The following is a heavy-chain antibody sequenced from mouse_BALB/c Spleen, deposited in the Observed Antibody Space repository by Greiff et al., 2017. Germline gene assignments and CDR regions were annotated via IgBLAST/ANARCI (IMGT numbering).Heavy chain of an antibody. CDR3: AGGLNDGPLYAMDY. Sequence: VQLKQSGPRLVKPSQTLSLTCSVTGDSITSGYWNCIRKFPGNKLEYMGYISYSGSTYYNPSLKSRISITRDTSKNQYYLQLNSVTTEDTATYYCAGGLNDGPLYAMDYWGQGTSVTVSS. CDR1: GDSITSGY. J-gene: IGHJ4*01. CDR2: ISYSGST. V-gene: IGHV3-8*02. D-gene: IGHD2-3*01.